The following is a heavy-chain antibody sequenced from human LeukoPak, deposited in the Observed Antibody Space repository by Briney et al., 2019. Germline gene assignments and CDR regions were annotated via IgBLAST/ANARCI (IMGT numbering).Heavy chain of an antibody. V-gene: IGHV1-69*13. CDR1: GGTFSSYA. Sequence: SVNLSCKASGGTFSSYAISWVRQAPGQGLEWMGGIIPIFGTANYAQKFQGRVTITADESTSTAYMELSSLRSEDTAVYYCAMGTTVTPPGAFDIWGQGTMVTVSS. J-gene: IGHJ3*02. CDR3: AMGTTVTPPGAFDI. CDR2: IIPIFGTA. D-gene: IGHD4-17*01.